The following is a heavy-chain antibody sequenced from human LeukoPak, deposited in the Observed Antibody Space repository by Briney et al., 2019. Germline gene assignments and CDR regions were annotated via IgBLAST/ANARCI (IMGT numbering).Heavy chain of an antibody. CDR1: GFTFSSYW. CDR3: AREKPMIADY. V-gene: IGHV3-7*01. Sequence: GGSLRLSCAASGFTFSSYWMSWVRQAPGKGLEWVGCISQDGSEKRYVASVKGRFTISRDNAEDSLYLQMNSLRDEDTTVYYCAREKPMIADYWGQGALVTVSS. J-gene: IGHJ4*02. D-gene: IGHD3-22*01. CDR2: ISQDGSEK.